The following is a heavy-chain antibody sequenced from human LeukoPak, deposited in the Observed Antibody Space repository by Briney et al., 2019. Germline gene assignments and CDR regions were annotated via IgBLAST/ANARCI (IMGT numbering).Heavy chain of an antibody. CDR1: GGSISSGSYY. CDR3: ARDLLPDCSSTSCYTI. Sequence: PSETLSLTCTVSGGSISSGSYYWSWIRQPAGKGLDWIGCIYTSGSTNYNPSLKSRVTISVDTSKNQFSLKLSSVTAADTAVYYCARDLLPDCSSTSCYTIWGQGTLVTVSS. CDR2: IYTSGST. V-gene: IGHV4-61*02. D-gene: IGHD2-2*02. J-gene: IGHJ4*02.